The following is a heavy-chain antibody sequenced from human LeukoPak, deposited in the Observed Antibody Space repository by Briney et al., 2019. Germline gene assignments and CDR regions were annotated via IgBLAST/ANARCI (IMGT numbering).Heavy chain of an antibody. V-gene: IGHV4-4*07. J-gene: IGHJ3*02. CDR1: GGSISSYY. CDR3: ARDGGYYDSSGYYQHDAFDI. D-gene: IGHD3-22*01. Sequence: SETLSLTCTVSGGSISSYYWSWIRQPAGKGLEWIGRICTSGSTNYNPSLKSRVTMSVDTSKNQFSLKLSSVTAADTAVYYCARDGGYYDSSGYYQHDAFDIWGQGTMVTVSS. CDR2: ICTSGST.